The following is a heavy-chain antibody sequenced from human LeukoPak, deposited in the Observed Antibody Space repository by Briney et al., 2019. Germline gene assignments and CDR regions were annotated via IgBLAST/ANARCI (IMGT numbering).Heavy chain of an antibody. V-gene: IGHV3-23*01. CDR1: GFTFGDYA. D-gene: IGHD6-13*01. CDR3: AKIPFSSSWFFDY. J-gene: IGHJ4*02. CDR2: ISGSGGST. Sequence: GGSLRLSCTASGFTFGDYAMSWVRQAPGKGLEWVSAISGSGGSTYYADSVKGRFTISRDNSKNTLYLQMNSLRAEDTAVYYCAKIPFSSSWFFDYWGQGTLVTVSS.